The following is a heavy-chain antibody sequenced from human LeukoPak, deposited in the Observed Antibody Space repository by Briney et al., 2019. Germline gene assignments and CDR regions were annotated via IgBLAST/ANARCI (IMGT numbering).Heavy chain of an antibody. Sequence: SETLSLTCIVSGGSISSGDYYWSWIRQPPGQGLEWIGYIYDSGSTYYNPSLKSRVTISVDTSKNQFSLKLRSVTAADTAVYYCARDCSSTGCPWGQGTMVTVSS. V-gene: IGHV4-30-4*01. D-gene: IGHD2-2*01. J-gene: IGHJ3*01. CDR1: GGSISSGDYY. CDR3: ARDCSSTGCP. CDR2: IYDSGST.